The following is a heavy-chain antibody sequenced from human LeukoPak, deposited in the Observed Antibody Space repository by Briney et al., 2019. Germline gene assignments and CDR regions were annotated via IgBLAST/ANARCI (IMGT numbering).Heavy chain of an antibody. CDR1: GYTFTTYY. CDR2: ISPSGGNT. CDR3: ARVLIDNVGWYHYDN. Sequence: GASVKVSCKASGYTFTTYYMHWVRQAPGQGLEWMGMISPSGGNTNYAQKFQGRVTMTRDTSTSTVYMELSSLRSDDTAVYYCARVLIDNVGWYHYDNWGQGTLVTVSS. D-gene: IGHD3-16*01. J-gene: IGHJ4*02. V-gene: IGHV1-46*01.